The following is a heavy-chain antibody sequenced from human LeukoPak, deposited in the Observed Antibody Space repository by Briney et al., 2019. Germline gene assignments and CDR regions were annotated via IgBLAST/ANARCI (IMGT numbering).Heavy chain of an antibody. CDR2: IYYSGST. CDR1: GGSISSYY. CDR3: ARENPTYYYDSRVFDY. J-gene: IGHJ4*02. V-gene: IGHV4-59*01. Sequence: SETLSLTCTVSGGSISSYYWSWIRQPPGKGLEWIGYIYYSGSTNYNPSLKSRVTISVDTSKNQCSLKLSSVTAADTAVYYCARENPTYYYDSRVFDYWGQGTLVTVSS. D-gene: IGHD3-22*01.